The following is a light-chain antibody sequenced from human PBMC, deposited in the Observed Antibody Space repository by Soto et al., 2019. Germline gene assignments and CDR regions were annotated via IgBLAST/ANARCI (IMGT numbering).Light chain of an antibody. CDR1: QAIRND. V-gene: IGKV1-6*01. CDR2: TAS. J-gene: IGKJ1*01. Sequence: AIQMTQSPSSLSASVGDRVIITCRASQAIRNDLGWYQQKPGKDPKLLIYTASTLQSGVPSRFSGSGSGADFTLTIRSLQPEDSATYYCLHDYSYPRTFGQGTKVDIK. CDR3: LHDYSYPRT.